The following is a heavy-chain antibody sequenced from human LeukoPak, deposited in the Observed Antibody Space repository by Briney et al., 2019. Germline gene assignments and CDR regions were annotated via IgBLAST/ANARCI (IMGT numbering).Heavy chain of an antibody. CDR1: GYTFTSYG. CDR3: ARAPHLEWLPYYYYYMDV. V-gene: IGHV1-18*01. Sequence: ASVKVSCKASGYTFTSYGISWVRQAPGQGGEGMGGVSAYNGNTNYAQKLQGRVTITTDTSTSTAYMELRSLRSDDTAVYYCARAPHLEWLPYYYYYMDVWGKGTTVTVSS. J-gene: IGHJ6*03. D-gene: IGHD3-3*01. CDR2: VSAYNGNT.